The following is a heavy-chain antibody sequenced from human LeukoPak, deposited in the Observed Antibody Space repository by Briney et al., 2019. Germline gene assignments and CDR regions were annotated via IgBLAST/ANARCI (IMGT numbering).Heavy chain of an antibody. CDR3: ARVGSYYDSSGYYPH. CDR2: ISYDGSNK. Sequence: GGSLRLSCAASGFTFSSYGMHWVRQAPGKGLEWVAVISYDGSNKYYADSVKGRFTISRDNSKNTLYLQMNSLRAEDTAVYYCARVGSYYDSSGYYPHWGQGTLVAVSS. D-gene: IGHD3-22*01. V-gene: IGHV3-30*03. J-gene: IGHJ4*02. CDR1: GFTFSSYG.